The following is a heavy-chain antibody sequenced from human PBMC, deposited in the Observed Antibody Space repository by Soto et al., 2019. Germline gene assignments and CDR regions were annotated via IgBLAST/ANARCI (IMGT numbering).Heavy chain of an antibody. J-gene: IGHJ3*01. CDR2: VSYSGKT. D-gene: IGHD2-15*01. CDR1: GGSVTPYY. CDR3: ARQQYTVVTAFDV. V-gene: IGHV4-59*02. Sequence: QVQLQESGPGLVKTSDTLSLTCTVSGGSVTPYYWSWIRQSPGEGLEWIGYVSYSGKTGYNPSLKGRVSMSIDTSKNEFSLKLTSLTAADAATYYCARQQYTVVTAFDVWGQGTTVAVSS.